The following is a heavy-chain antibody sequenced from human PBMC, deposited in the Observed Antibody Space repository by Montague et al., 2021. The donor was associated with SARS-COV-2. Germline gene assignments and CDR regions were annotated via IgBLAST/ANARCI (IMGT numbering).Heavy chain of an antibody. J-gene: IGHJ2*01. CDR1: GGSVSSGSYY. Sequence: SETLSLTCTVSGGSVSSGSYYWSWIRQPPGKGLEWIGYIYYSGSTNYNPSLKSRVTISVDTSKNQFSLKLSSVTAADTAVYYCARGLRWESWYFDLWGRGTLVTVSS. CDR3: ARGLRWESWYFDL. V-gene: IGHV4-61*01. D-gene: IGHD4-23*01. CDR2: IYYSGST.